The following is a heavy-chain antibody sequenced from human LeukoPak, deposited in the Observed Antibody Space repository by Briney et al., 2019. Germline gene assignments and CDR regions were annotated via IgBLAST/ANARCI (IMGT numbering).Heavy chain of an antibody. D-gene: IGHD1-1*01. CDR2: SYHSGTV. CDR1: GFTFSGVW. J-gene: IGHJ4*02. CDR3: ARDPGTIHPGDY. V-gene: IGHV4-4*02. Sequence: GSLRLSCAVSGFTFSGVWMSWSRQAPGKGLEWIGESYHSGTVNYNPSLKSPVTTSAATSKNQFSLKLNSMTAADTAVYYCARDPGTIHPGDYWGQGTLATVSS.